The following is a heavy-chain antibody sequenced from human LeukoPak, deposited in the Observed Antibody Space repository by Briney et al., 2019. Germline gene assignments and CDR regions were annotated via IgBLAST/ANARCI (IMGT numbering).Heavy chain of an antibody. Sequence: PSETLSLTCTVSGGSISSGDYYWSWIRQPPGKGLEWIGYIYYSGSTYYNPSLKSRVTISVDTSKNQFSLKLSSVTAADTAVYYCARGDPMVRGVIIINDYWGQGTLVTVSS. CDR1: GGSISSGDYY. V-gene: IGHV4-30-4*01. D-gene: IGHD3-10*01. J-gene: IGHJ4*02. CDR3: ARGDPMVRGVIIINDY. CDR2: IYYSGST.